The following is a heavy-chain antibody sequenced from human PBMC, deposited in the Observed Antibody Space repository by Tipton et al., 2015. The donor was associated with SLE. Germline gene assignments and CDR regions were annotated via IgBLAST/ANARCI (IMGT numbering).Heavy chain of an antibody. D-gene: IGHD3-16*01. J-gene: IGHJ5*02. CDR2: IYYSGST. CDR3: ARVQAYEGFDP. V-gene: IGHV4-59*12. CDR1: GGSISNYY. Sequence: TLSLTCTVSGGSISNYYWSWIRQPPGKGLGWIGSIYYSGSTYYNPSLKSRVTISVDTSKNQFSLKLSSVTAADTAVYYCARVQAYEGFDPWGQGTLVTVSS.